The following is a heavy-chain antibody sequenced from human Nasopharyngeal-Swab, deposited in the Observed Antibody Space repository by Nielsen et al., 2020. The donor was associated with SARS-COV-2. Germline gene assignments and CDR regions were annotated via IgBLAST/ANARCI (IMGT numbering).Heavy chain of an antibody. V-gene: IGHV1-18*01. Sequence: ASVKVPCKASGYTFTSYVISWVRQAPGQGLEWMGWISAYNGNTNYAQKLQGRVTMTTDTSTSTAYMELRSLRSADTAVYYCARDDSSNYDFWSGYYTSFDYWGQGTLVTASS. J-gene: IGHJ4*02. CDR3: ARDDSSNYDFWSGYYTSFDY. CDR2: ISAYNGNT. CDR1: GYTFTSYV. D-gene: IGHD3-3*01.